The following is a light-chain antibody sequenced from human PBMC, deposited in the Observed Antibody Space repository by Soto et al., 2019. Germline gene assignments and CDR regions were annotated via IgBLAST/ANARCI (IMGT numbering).Light chain of an antibody. Sequence: DITMNQSPSSLSASVGDRVTITCRASQSITTYLNWYQQKPGKAPKLLIYATSSLQSGVPSRFSGSGSGPDFTLTISSLQPEDFAAYYCQQSYSTPRTFGGGTKVDIK. J-gene: IGKJ4*01. V-gene: IGKV1-39*01. CDR1: QSITTY. CDR3: QQSYSTPRT. CDR2: ATS.